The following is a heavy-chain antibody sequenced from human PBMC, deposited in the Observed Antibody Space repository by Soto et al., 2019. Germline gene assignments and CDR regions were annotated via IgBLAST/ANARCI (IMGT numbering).Heavy chain of an antibody. V-gene: IGHV3-23*01. Sequence: GGSLRLSCEVYGLTLTNVWMNWVRQAPGKGPEWVSAISPSASDTLYADSVKGRFTISRDNSQNTLFLQMTSLRADDTAVYYCAKGGYTFAYEWGQG. CDR2: ISPSASDT. J-gene: IGHJ4*02. CDR1: GLTLTNVW. CDR3: AKGGYTFAYE. D-gene: IGHD5-18*01.